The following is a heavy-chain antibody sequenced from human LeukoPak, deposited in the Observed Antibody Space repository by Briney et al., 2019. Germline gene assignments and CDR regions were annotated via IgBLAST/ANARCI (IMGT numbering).Heavy chain of an antibody. D-gene: IGHD2-21*02. Sequence: GGSLRLSCAASGFTFSNTWMNWVRQAPGKGLEWVSYISSSGSTIYYADSVKGRFTISRDNAKNSLYLQMNSLRAEDTAVYYCASIVVVTASFDYWGQGTLATVSS. V-gene: IGHV3-11*01. CDR1: GFTFSNTW. J-gene: IGHJ4*02. CDR2: ISSSGSTI. CDR3: ASIVVVTASFDY.